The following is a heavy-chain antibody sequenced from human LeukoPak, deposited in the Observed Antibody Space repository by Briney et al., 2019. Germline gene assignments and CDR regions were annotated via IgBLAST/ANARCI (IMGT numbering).Heavy chain of an antibody. J-gene: IGHJ4*02. Sequence: GGSLRLSCAASGFTFSSYGMHWVRQAPGKGLEWVAVISYDGSNKYYADSVKGRFTISRDNSKNTLYLQMNSLRAEDTAVYYCAKLGVVTTTHPFDYWGQGTLVTVSS. CDR3: AKLGVVTTTHPFDY. CDR1: GFTFSSYG. V-gene: IGHV3-30*18. D-gene: IGHD2-21*02. CDR2: ISYDGSNK.